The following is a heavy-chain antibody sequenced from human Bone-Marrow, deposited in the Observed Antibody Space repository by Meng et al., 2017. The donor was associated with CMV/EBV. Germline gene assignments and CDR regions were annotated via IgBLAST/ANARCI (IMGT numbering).Heavy chain of an antibody. CDR3: ASHSSGWFDP. J-gene: IGHJ5*02. CDR2: IYHSGST. V-gene: IGHV4-39*06. D-gene: IGHD6-25*01. Sequence: SETLSLTCTVSGGSISSSSYYWGWIRQPPGKGLEWIGEIYHSGSTNYNPSLKSRVTISVDKSKNQFPLKLSSVTAADTAVYYCASHSSGWFDPWGQGTLVTVSS. CDR1: GGSISSSSYY.